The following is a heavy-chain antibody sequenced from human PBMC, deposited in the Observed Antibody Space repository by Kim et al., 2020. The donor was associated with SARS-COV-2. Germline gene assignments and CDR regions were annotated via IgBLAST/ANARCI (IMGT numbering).Heavy chain of an antibody. CDR2: MNPNSGNT. CDR1: GYTFTSYD. Sequence: ASVKVSCKASGYTFTSYDINWVRQATGQGLEWMGWMNPNSGNTGYAQKFQGRVTMTRNTSISTAYMELSSLRSEDTAVYYCARGNGGITIFGVVIPDYYYGMDVWGQGTTVTVSS. J-gene: IGHJ6*02. D-gene: IGHD3-3*01. CDR3: ARGNGGITIFGVVIPDYYYGMDV. V-gene: IGHV1-8*01.